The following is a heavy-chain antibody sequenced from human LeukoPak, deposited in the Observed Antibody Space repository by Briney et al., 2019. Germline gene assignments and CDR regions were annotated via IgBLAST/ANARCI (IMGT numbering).Heavy chain of an antibody. CDR1: GGSISGSTYY. CDR2: IYYSGSS. D-gene: IGHD3-22*01. CDR3: ARVSRDSSGYVGMDV. Sequence: PSETLSLTCTVSGGSISGSTYYWGWIRQPPGKGLEWIGSIYYSGSSNYNPSLKSRVTISVDTSKNQFSMKLSSVTAADTAVYYCARVSRDSSGYVGMDVWGQGTTVTVSS. J-gene: IGHJ6*02. V-gene: IGHV4-39*07.